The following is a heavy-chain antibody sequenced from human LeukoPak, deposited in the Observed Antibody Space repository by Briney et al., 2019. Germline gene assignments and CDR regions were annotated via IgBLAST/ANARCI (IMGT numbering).Heavy chain of an antibody. D-gene: IGHD5-24*01. J-gene: IGHJ3*02. V-gene: IGHV5-51*01. CDR3: ASQRWLQSRAAFDI. Sequence: GESLKISCKGCGYSFTSYWIGWVRQMPGKGLGWMGIIYPGDSDTRYSPSFQGQVTISADKSISTAYLQWSSLKASDTAMYYCASQRWLQSRAAFDIWGQGTMVTVSS. CDR1: GYSFTSYW. CDR2: IYPGDSDT.